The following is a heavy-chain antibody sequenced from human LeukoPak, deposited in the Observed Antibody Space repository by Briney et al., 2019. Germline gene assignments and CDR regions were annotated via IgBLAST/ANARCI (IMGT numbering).Heavy chain of an antibody. CDR1: GFTFSTYT. Sequence: GGSLRLSCAASGFTFSTYTMNWVRQAPGEGLEWVSSISSSSTYIYYAASVKGRFTISRDNAKSSLSLQLNSLGAEDTAVYYCARFDITEAGTRYYFDSWGQGTLVTVSS. V-gene: IGHV3-21*01. J-gene: IGHJ4*02. CDR2: ISSSSTYI. D-gene: IGHD6-13*01. CDR3: ARFDITEAGTRYYFDS.